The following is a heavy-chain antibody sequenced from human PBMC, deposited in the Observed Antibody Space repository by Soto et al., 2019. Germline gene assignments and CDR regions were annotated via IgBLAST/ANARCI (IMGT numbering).Heavy chain of an antibody. CDR1: GGSFSGYY. CDR3: ARAPIHDYVWGSYRYRLAPFDY. CDR2: INHSGST. V-gene: IGHV4-34*01. J-gene: IGHJ4*02. D-gene: IGHD3-16*02. Sequence: SETLSLTCAVYGGSFSGYYWSWIRQPPGKGLEWIGEINHSGSTNYNPSLKSRVTISVDTSKNQFSLKLSSVTAADTAVYYCARAPIHDYVWGSYRYRLAPFDYWGQGTLVTVSS.